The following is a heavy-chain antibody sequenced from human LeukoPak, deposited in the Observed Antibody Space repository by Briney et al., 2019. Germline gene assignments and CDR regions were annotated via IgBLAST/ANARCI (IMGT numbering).Heavy chain of an antibody. CDR2: VYSSGST. J-gene: IGHJ4*02. CDR1: GGSITSDW. Sequence: SETLSLTCSVSGGSITSDWWAWIRQPPGKELEWIGYVYSSGSTSYNPSLKSRVTLSIDVSKTQFSLKLNSVTAADTAVYYCAGKGSGSFNKALDYWSQGPLVPVS. V-gene: IGHV4-59*01. D-gene: IGHD3-10*01. CDR3: AGKGSGSFNKALDY.